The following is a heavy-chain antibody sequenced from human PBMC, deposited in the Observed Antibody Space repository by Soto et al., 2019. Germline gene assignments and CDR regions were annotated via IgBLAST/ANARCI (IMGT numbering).Heavy chain of an antibody. J-gene: IGHJ4*01. CDR1: GGTFSSYT. CDR2: IIPILGIA. D-gene: IGHD2-2*01. Sequence: QVQLVQSGAEVKKPGSSVKVSCKASGGTFSSYTISWVRQAPGQGLEWMGRIIPILGIANYAQKFQGRVTITADKSTTTAYMALRSLRSEDTAVYYCARDIVDCSSTSCADYLGHGTLVTVSS. V-gene: IGHV1-69*08. CDR3: ARDIVDCSSTSCADY.